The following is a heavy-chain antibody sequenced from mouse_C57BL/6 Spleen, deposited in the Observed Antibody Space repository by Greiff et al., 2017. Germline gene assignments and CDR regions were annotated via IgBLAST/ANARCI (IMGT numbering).Heavy chain of an antibody. CDR1: GYTFTSYW. D-gene: IGHD1-1*01. Sequence: QVQLQQPGAELVKPGASVKLSCKASGYTFTSYWMQWVKQRPGQGLEWIGEIDPSDSYTNYNQKFKGKATLTVDTCSSPAYMQLSSLTSEDSAVYYGARKPRPLCGRSYGWFAYWGQGTLVTVSA. CDR2: IDPSDSYT. CDR3: ARKPRPLCGRSYGWFAY. J-gene: IGHJ3*01. V-gene: IGHV1-50*01.